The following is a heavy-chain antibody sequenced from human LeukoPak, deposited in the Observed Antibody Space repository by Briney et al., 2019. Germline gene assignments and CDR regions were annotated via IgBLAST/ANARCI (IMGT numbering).Heavy chain of an antibody. J-gene: IGHJ4*02. CDR2: ISSNSRYI. Sequence: GGSLRLSCAASGFTFSSYSMNWVRQAPGKGLEWVSSISSNSRYIYYADSMRGRFTISRDNAKNSLYLQMNSLKPEDTALYYCARVAEAAAFDSWGQGTLVTVSS. CDR1: GFTFSSYS. D-gene: IGHD6-13*01. CDR3: ARVAEAAAFDS. V-gene: IGHV3-21*06.